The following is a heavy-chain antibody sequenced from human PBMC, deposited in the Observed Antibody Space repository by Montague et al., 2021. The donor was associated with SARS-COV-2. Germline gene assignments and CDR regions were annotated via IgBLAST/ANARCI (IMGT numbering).Heavy chain of an antibody. D-gene: IGHD2-21*01. CDR1: GGSISSGSYY. J-gene: IGHJ4*02. V-gene: IGHV4-61*02. Sequence: TLSLTCTVSGGSISSGSYYWNWIRQPAGKGLEWIGRIYTSGSTNYNPSLKSRVTIPVDTSKNQFSLKLSSVTAADTAVYYCARVVGFDFDYWGQGTLVTVSS. CDR3: ARVVGFDFDY. CDR2: IYTSGST.